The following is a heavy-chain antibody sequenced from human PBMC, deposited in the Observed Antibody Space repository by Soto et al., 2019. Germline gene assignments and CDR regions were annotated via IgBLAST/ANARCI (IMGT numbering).Heavy chain of an antibody. D-gene: IGHD2-15*01. CDR1: GFSFSSYS. J-gene: IGHJ5*02. CDR3: VREGCGGGVCYFADP. Sequence: QVQLVESGGGVVQPGRSLRLSCAASGFSFSSYSIHWVRQAPGEGLAWVAVISYDGANKYYADSVKGRFTISRDNSKNPLLLPMNSLRPYDTSVYYCVREGCGGGVCYFADPWGQGTLVTVSS. CDR2: ISYDGANK. V-gene: IGHV3-30-3*01.